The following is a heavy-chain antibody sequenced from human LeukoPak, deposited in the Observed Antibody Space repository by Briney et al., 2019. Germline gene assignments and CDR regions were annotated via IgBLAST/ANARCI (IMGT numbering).Heavy chain of an antibody. V-gene: IGHV3-48*03. D-gene: IGHD5-18*01. CDR2: ISSSGSTI. CDR3: ARDGWDTAQRIYYYYYMDV. Sequence: GGSLRLSCAASGFTFSSYEMNWVRQAAGKGLEWVSYISSSGSTIYYADSVKGRFTISRDNAKNSLYLQMNSLRAEDTAVYYCARDGWDTAQRIYYYYYMDVWGKGTTVTVSS. J-gene: IGHJ6*03. CDR1: GFTFSSYE.